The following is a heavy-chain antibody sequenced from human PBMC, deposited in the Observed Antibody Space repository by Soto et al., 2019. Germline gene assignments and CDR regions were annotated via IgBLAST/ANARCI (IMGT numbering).Heavy chain of an antibody. J-gene: IGHJ4*02. CDR1: GGSIISYY. Sequence: ETLSLTCIVSGGSIISYYWSWIRQPPGKGLEWIGHIYYSGSTNYNPSLKSRVTISVDTSKNQFSLKLSSVTAADTAVYYCARSSPRVVSPWDYWGQGTLVTVS. D-gene: IGHD3-3*01. CDR3: ARSSPRVVSPWDY. V-gene: IGHV4-59*01. CDR2: IYYSGST.